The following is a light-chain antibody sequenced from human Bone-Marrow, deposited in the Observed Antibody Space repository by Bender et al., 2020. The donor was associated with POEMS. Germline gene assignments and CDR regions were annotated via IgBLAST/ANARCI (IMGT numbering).Light chain of an antibody. Sequence: QSALTQPRSVSGSPGQSVTISCTGTSSDVGSYNLVSWYQQHPGKVPKLIIYEGSKRPSGVSDRFSGSKLGNTASLTISGLQAEDEADYYCCSYAGVNTVVFGGGTKLTVL. J-gene: IGLJ2*01. V-gene: IGLV2-23*01. CDR1: SSDVGSYNL. CDR2: EGS. CDR3: CSYAGVNTVV.